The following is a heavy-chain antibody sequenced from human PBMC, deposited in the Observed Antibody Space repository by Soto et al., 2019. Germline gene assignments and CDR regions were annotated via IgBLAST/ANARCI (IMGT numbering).Heavy chain of an antibody. CDR3: AKKRGATGNWSFEV. CDR2: ISNSGDT. J-gene: IGHJ2*01. V-gene: IGHV3-23*01. CDR1: GFIFSGFA. D-gene: IGHD1-26*01. Sequence: EVQLLESGGGLAQPGGSLRLSCAASGFIFSGFAMTWVRQAPGKGLEWVSTISNSGDTYYTDSVKGRFTISRDNSKNTSFLQMNSLRAGDTAAYYCAKKRGATGNWSFEVWGRGTLVIVSS.